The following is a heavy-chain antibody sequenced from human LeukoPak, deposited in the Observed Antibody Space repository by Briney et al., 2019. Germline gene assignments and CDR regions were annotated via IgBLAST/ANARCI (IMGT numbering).Heavy chain of an antibody. CDR1: GFTFDDCA. D-gene: IGHD6-25*01. J-gene: IGHJ4*02. Sequence: GGSLRLSCVVSGFTFDDCAMRWVRQAPGKGLEWVSGISWNSGKIDYAASVKGRFTISRDNAKNSLYLEMNGLRTEDTAFYYCAKDKGEGSAWPYYFDYWGQGTLVTVSS. CDR3: AKDKGEGSAWPYYFDY. V-gene: IGHV3-9*01. CDR2: ISWNSGKI.